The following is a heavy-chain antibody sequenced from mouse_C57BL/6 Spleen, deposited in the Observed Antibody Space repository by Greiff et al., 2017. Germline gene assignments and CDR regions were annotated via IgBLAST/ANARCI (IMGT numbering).Heavy chain of an antibody. CDR2: IDPSGSYT. CDR1: GYTFTSYW. V-gene: IGHV1-69*01. Sequence: QVQLQQPGAELVMPGASVKLSCKASGYTFTSYWMHWVKQRPGQGLEWIGEIDPSGSYTNYNQKFKGKSTLTVDKSSSTAYMQLSSLTSEDSAVYYCARGALQDAMDYWGQGTSVTVSS. D-gene: IGHD2-1*01. CDR3: ARGALQDAMDY. J-gene: IGHJ4*01.